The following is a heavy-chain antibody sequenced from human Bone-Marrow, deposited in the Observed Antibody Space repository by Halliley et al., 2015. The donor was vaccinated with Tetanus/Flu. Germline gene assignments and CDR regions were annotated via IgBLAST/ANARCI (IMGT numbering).Heavy chain of an antibody. D-gene: IGHD5-18*01. V-gene: IGHV4-4*01. CDR3: AMNGYYALET. Sequence: PGKGREGIGETHPDGSPNYNPSLRSRVSISVDKSKTQFSRELKSVPAADTAVYSCAMNGYYALETWGQGTLVTVSS. J-gene: IGHJ3*02. CDR2: THPDGSP.